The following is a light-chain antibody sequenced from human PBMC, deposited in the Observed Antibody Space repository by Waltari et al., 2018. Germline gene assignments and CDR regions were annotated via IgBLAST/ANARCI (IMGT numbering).Light chain of an antibody. CDR2: GAS. V-gene: IGKV3D-15*01. CDR3: QQYNNWPPWT. Sequence: EIVMTQSPATLSVSPGEGATLSCRASQNINSNLAWYQQQPGQTPRLLIYGASTRAIGIPARFSGSGSGTEFTLTISSLQSEDFALYYCQQYNNWPPWTFGQGTKVEFK. CDR1: QNINSN. J-gene: IGKJ1*01.